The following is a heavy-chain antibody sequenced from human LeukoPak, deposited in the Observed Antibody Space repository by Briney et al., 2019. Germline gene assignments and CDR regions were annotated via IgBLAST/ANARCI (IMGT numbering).Heavy chain of an antibody. CDR2: ISGSDGST. Sequence: GGSLRLSCAASGFTFSSYAMSWVRQAPGKGLEWVSAISGSDGSTYYADSVKGRFTISRDNSKNTLYLQMNSLRAEDTAVYYCAREYSSSWYRLFDYWGQGTLVTVSS. V-gene: IGHV3-23*01. CDR3: AREYSSSWYRLFDY. D-gene: IGHD6-13*01. J-gene: IGHJ4*02. CDR1: GFTFSSYA.